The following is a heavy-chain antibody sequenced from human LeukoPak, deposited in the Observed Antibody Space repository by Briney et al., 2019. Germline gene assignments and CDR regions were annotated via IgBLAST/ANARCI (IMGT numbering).Heavy chain of an antibody. D-gene: IGHD3-22*01. CDR2: INTNTGNP. CDR1: GYTFTSYA. J-gene: IGHJ4*02. V-gene: IGHV7-4-1*02. Sequence: ASVEVSCKASGYTFTSYAMNWVRQAPGQGLEWMGWINTNTGNPTYAQGFTGRFVFSLDTSVSTAYLQISSLKAEDTAVYYCARDLQDYYDSSGYLGSFDYWGQGTLVTVSS. CDR3: ARDLQDYYDSSGYLGSFDY.